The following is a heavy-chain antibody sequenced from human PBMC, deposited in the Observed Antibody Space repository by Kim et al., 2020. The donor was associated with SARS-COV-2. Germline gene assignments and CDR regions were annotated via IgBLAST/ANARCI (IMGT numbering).Heavy chain of an antibody. D-gene: IGHD2-2*01. CDR1: GGSISSYY. Sequence: SETLSLTCTVSGGSISSYYWSWIRQPPGKGLEWIGYIYYSGGTNYNPSLKSRVTISVDTSKNQFSLKLSSVTAADTAVYYCARQLIYCSSTSCYDNYYYYGMDVWGQGTTVTVSS. J-gene: IGHJ6*02. V-gene: IGHV4-59*08. CDR3: ARQLIYCSSTSCYDNYYYYGMDV. CDR2: IYYSGGT.